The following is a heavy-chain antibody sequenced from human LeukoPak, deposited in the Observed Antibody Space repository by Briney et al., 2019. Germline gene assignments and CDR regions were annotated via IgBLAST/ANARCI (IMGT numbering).Heavy chain of an antibody. D-gene: IGHD3/OR15-3a*01. J-gene: IGHJ5*02. V-gene: IGHV1-2*06. CDR3: SICELYDFEFSSCDSPGESNNWFDP. CDR2: INANSGGT. CDR1: GGTFSSYA. Sequence: ASVKVSCKASGGTFSSYAISWVRQAPGRGLEWMGRINANSGGTNYAQKFQGRVTMTRDTSISTAYMELSRLRSDDTAVYYCSICELYDFEFSSCDSPGESNNWFDPWGQGTLVTVSP.